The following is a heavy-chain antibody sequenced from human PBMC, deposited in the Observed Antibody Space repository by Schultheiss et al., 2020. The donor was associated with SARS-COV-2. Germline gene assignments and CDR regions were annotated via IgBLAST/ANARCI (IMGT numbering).Heavy chain of an antibody. D-gene: IGHD6-19*01. CDR2: INHSGST. J-gene: IGHJ4*02. CDR1: GGSISSYY. Sequence: SETLSLTCTVSGGSISSYYWSWIRQPPGKGLEWIGEINHSGSTNYNPSLKSRVTISVDTSKNQFSLKLSSVTAADTAVYYCARGYPGWPFDYWGQGTLVTVSS. V-gene: IGHV4-34*01. CDR3: ARGYPGWPFDY.